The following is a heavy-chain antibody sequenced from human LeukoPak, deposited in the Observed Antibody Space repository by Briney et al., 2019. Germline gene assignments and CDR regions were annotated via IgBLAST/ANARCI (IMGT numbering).Heavy chain of an antibody. CDR2: IKQDGSEK. Sequence: GGSLRLSCAASGFTFSSYWMSWVRQAPGKGLEWVANIKQDGSEKYYVDSVKGRFTISRDNAKNSLYLQMNRLRAEDTAVYYCARSFRNPILLWFGELFFDYWGQGTLVTVSS. CDR3: ARSFRNPILLWFGELFFDY. J-gene: IGHJ4*02. V-gene: IGHV3-7*01. CDR1: GFTFSSYW. D-gene: IGHD3-10*01.